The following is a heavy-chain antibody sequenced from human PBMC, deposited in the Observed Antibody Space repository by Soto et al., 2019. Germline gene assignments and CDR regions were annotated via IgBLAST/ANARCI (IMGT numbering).Heavy chain of an antibody. Sequence: QVQLQESGPGLVKPSETLSLTCTVSGDSVSSDTYYWGWIRQPPGKGLEWIGSIFYTGSTYYNPSLKSRVTISVDMSKNQFSLNLSSVTAADTAVYYCARGTRPRQTVVDYWGQGTLVTVSS. CDR2: IFYTGST. D-gene: IGHD1-7*01. CDR3: ARGTRPRQTVVDY. V-gene: IGHV4-39*01. CDR1: GDSVSSDTYY. J-gene: IGHJ4*02.